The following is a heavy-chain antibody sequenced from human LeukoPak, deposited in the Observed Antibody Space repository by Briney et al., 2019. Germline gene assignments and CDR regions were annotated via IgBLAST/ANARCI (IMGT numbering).Heavy chain of an antibody. D-gene: IGHD6-13*01. Sequence: GGSLRLSCAASGFTFSSYWTHWVRQAPGKGLVWVSRINIDGSTTNYADSVKGRFTISRDNAKNTLYLQMNSLRAEDTAVYYCARDEQQLVRGATDYWGQGTLVTVSS. J-gene: IGHJ4*02. CDR1: GFTFSSYW. CDR2: INIDGSTT. V-gene: IGHV3-74*01. CDR3: ARDEQQLVRGATDY.